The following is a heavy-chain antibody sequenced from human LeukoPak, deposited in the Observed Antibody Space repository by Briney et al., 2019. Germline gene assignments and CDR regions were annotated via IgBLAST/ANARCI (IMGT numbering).Heavy chain of an antibody. D-gene: IGHD6-19*01. V-gene: IGHV5-51*01. J-gene: IGHJ4*02. CDR1: GDNFNRHW. CDR3: ARHSSYTSGWPLDY. CDR2: IYLGDSGT. Sequence: GESLKISCKGSGDNFNRHWIGWVRQMPGKGLEWMGIIYLGDSGTRYSPSFQGQITISADKSISTAYLQWSSLKASDTAIYYCARHSSYTSGWPLDYWGQGTLVTVSS.